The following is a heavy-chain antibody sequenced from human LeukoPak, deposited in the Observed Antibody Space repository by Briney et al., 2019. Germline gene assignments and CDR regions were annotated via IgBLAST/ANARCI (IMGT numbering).Heavy chain of an antibody. V-gene: IGHV1-46*01. CDR3: VSGATRAYYYYMDV. CDR2: ISPSGGST. CDR1: GYTFTSNY. Sequence: ASVKVSCKAFGYTFTSNYMHWVRQAPGQGPEWMGVISPSGGSTTYAQKFQGRVTITADESTSTAYMELSSLRSEDTAVYYCVSGATRAYYYYMDVWGKGTTVTISS. J-gene: IGHJ6*03. D-gene: IGHD1-26*01.